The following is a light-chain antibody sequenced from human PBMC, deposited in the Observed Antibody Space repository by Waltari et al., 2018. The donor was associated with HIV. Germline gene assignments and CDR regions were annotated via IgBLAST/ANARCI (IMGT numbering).Light chain of an antibody. Sequence: QSALTQPPSASGSPGQSVTISCTGTSSDVGGYNYVSWYQQHPGKAPKLMIYEVSKRPSGVPGRFSVSKSGNTASLTVSGLQAEDEADYYCSSYAGSNNFGVFGGGTKLTVL. CDR1: SSDVGGYNY. V-gene: IGLV2-8*01. CDR3: SSYAGSNNFGV. CDR2: EVS. J-gene: IGLJ2*01.